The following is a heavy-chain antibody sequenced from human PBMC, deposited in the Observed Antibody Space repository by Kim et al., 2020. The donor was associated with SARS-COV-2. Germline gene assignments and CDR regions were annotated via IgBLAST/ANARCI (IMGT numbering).Heavy chain of an antibody. CDR2: ISAYNGNT. V-gene: IGHV1-18*04. D-gene: IGHD1-26*01. CDR3: ARMNGPPLRSELLQNYFDY. J-gene: IGHJ4*02. CDR1: GYTFTSYG. Sequence: ASVKVSCKASGYTFTSYGISWVRQAPGQGLEWMGWISAYNGNTNYAQKLQGRVTMTTDTSTSTAYMELRSLRSDDTAVYYCARMNGPPLRSELLQNYFDYWGQGTLVTVSS.